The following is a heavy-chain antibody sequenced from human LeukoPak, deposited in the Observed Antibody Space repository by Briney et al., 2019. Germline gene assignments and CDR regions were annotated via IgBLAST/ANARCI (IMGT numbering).Heavy chain of an antibody. CDR2: IIPIFGTA. Sequence: GASVKVSCKASGGTFSSYAISWVRQAPGQGLEWMGGIIPIFGTANYAQKFQGRVTITADESTSTAYMELSSLRSEDTAVYYCARDQARLRIAAAGFDPWGQGTLVTVSS. D-gene: IGHD6-13*01. J-gene: IGHJ5*02. V-gene: IGHV1-69*01. CDR1: GGTFSSYA. CDR3: ARDQARLRIAAAGFDP.